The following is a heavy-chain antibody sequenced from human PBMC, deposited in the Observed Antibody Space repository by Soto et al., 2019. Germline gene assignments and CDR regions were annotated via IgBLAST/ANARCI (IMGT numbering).Heavy chain of an antibody. CDR3: ARAGGLYGDYPNYYNHGMDV. CDR2: ISYDRRNK. V-gene: IGHV3-30-3*01. D-gene: IGHD4-17*01. J-gene: IGHJ6*02. CDR1: GFTFSTYA. Sequence: QVQLVESGGGVVQPGRSLRLSCAASGFTFSTYAMHWVRQAPGKGLEWVAVISYDRRNKYSPDSVRGRFTISRDNSKNTLYLQMNSLTAEDTAVYYCARAGGLYGDYPNYYNHGMDVWGQGTTVTVSS.